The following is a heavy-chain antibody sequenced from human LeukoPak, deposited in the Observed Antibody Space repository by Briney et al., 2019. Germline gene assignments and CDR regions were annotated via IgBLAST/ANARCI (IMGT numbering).Heavy chain of an antibody. J-gene: IGHJ4*02. V-gene: IGHV3-21*01. CDR1: GFTFSSYS. D-gene: IGHD3-10*01. CDR2: ISSSSSYI. Sequence: GGSLRLSCAASGFTFSSYSMNWVRQAPGKGLEWVSSISSSSSYIYYADSVKGRFTISRDNAKNSLYLQMNSLRAENTAVYYCARGNILLWFGELYYFDYWGQGTLVTVSS. CDR3: ARGNILLWFGELYYFDY.